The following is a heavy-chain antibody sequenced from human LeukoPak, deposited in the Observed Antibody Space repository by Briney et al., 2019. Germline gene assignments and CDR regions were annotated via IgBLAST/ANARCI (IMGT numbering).Heavy chain of an antibody. CDR3: ARENGNYYDGAFDI. V-gene: IGHV3-23*01. CDR2: ISGSGGST. Sequence: GGSLRLSCAASGFTFSSYGMSWVRQAPGKGLEWVSGISGSGGSTYYADSVKGRLTISRDNSKNTLYLQMNSLRAEDTALYHCARENGNYYDGAFDIWGQGTMVTVSS. CDR1: GFTFSSYG. J-gene: IGHJ3*02. D-gene: IGHD3-22*01.